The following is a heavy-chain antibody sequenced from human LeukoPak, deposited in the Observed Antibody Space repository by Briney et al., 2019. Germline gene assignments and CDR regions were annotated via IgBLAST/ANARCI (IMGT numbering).Heavy chain of an antibody. V-gene: IGHV3-23*01. CDR1: GFTFSSYW. Sequence: GGSLRLSCAASGFTFSSYWMSWVRQAPGKGLEWVSAISGSGGRTHYADSVKGRFTISRDNSKNTLYLQMNSLRAEDTATYYCAKVSRGEPNDYWGQGTLVTVSS. D-gene: IGHD4-17*01. J-gene: IGHJ4*02. CDR3: AKVSRGEPNDY. CDR2: ISGSGGRT.